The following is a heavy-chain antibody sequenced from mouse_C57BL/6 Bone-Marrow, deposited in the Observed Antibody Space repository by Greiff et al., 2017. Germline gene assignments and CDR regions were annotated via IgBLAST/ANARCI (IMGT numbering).Heavy chain of an antibody. V-gene: IGHV1-76*01. CDR3: ARSQYYGSSFYWYFDV. Sequence: VQLQQSGAELVRPGASVKLSCKASGYTFTDYNINWVQQRPGQGLEWIARIYPGSGNTYYNEKFKGKATLTAEKSSRPVYKQLSRLTSDDSAVYFCARSQYYGSSFYWYFDVWGTGTTVTVPS. CDR1: GYTFTDYN. J-gene: IGHJ1*03. D-gene: IGHD1-1*01. CDR2: IYPGSGNT.